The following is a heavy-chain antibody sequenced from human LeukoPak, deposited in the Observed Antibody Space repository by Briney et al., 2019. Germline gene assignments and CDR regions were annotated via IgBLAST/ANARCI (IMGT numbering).Heavy chain of an antibody. CDR1: GYSISSGYY. CDR2: IYHSGST. D-gene: IGHD2-2*01. CDR3: ARLTGYCSSTSCYYFDY. V-gene: IGHV4-38-2*01. Sequence: SETLSLTCAVSGYSISSGYYWGWIRQPPGEGLEWIGSIYHSGSTYYNPSLKSRVTISVDTSKNQFSLKLSSVTAADTAVYYCARLTGYCSSTSCYYFDYWGQGTLVTVSS. J-gene: IGHJ4*02.